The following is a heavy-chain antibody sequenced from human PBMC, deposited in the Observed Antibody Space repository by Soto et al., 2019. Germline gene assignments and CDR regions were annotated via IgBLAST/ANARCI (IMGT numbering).Heavy chain of an antibody. V-gene: IGHV3-30-3*01. D-gene: IGHD2-2*01. CDR3: ARAKGYCSSTSCRSQTGAYFDY. Sequence: PGGSLRLSCAASGFTFSSYAMHWVRQAPGKGLEWVAVISYDGSNKYYADSVKGQFTISRDNSKNTLYLQMNSLRAEDTAVYYCARAKGYCSSTSCRSQTGAYFDYWGQGTLVTVSS. J-gene: IGHJ4*02. CDR1: GFTFSSYA. CDR2: ISYDGSNK.